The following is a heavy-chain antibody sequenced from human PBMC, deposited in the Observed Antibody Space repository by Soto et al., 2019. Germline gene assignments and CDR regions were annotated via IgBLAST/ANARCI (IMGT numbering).Heavy chain of an antibody. D-gene: IGHD6-6*01. J-gene: IGHJ5*02. CDR1: GGSISSSTYY. Sequence: NPSETLSLTSTVSGGSISSSTYYWDWIRQPPGKGLEWIGAMYHTGNKNYNPSLESRVTMSVDTSKNQFSLKLSSVTPTDTAVYYCARRSSSSLGSLFDPWGRGILVTVSS. CDR3: ARRSSSSLGSLFDP. V-gene: IGHV4-39*01. CDR2: MYHTGNK.